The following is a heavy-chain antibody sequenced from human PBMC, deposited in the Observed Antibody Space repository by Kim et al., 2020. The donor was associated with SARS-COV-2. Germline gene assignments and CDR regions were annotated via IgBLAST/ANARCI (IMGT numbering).Heavy chain of an antibody. J-gene: IGHJ4*02. V-gene: IGHV3-66*01. Sequence: GGSLRLSCAASGFTVSSNYMSWVRQAPGKGLEWVSVIYSGGSTYYADSVKGRFTNSRDNSKNTLYLQMNSLRAEDTAVYYCARDGRHYYDSSGYYYEDYWGQGTLVTVSS. CDR3: ARDGRHYYDSSGYYYEDY. CDR2: IYSGGST. CDR1: GFTVSSNY. D-gene: IGHD3-22*01.